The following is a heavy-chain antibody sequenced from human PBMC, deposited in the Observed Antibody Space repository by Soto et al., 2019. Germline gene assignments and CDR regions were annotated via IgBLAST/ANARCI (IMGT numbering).Heavy chain of an antibody. CDR1: GFTFSSYA. V-gene: IGHV3-30-3*01. CDR2: ISYDGSNK. D-gene: IGHD1-26*01. J-gene: IGHJ4*02. CDR3: ARPEIVGATFFDY. Sequence: PGGSLRLSCAASGFTFSSYAMHWVRQAPGKGLEWVAVISYDGSNKYYADSVKGRFTISRDNSKNTLYLQMNSLRAEDTAVYYCARPEIVGATFFDYWGQGTLVTVSS.